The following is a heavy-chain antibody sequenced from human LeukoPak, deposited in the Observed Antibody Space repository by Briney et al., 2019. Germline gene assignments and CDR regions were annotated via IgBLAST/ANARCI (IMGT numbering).Heavy chain of an antibody. Sequence: GASVKVSCKASGYTFTSYYMHWVRQAPGQGLEWMGIINPSGGSTSYAQKFQGRVTMTRDMSTSTVYMELSSLRSEDTAVYYCARGRPKEYSSSSDFPHFDYWGQGTLVTVSS. D-gene: IGHD6-6*01. CDR2: INPSGGST. CDR3: ARGRPKEYSSSSDFPHFDY. V-gene: IGHV1-46*01. J-gene: IGHJ4*02. CDR1: GYTFTSYY.